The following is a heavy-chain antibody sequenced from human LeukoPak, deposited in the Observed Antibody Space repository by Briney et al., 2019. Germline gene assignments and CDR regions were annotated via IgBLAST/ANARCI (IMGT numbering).Heavy chain of an antibody. CDR1: GYTFTSYG. Sequence: GASVKVSCKASGYTFTSYGISWVRQAPGQGLEWLGWISTYNGNTHYAQKLQGRVTMTTDTSTTTAYMELRSLRSDDTAVYYCARDGLLWFGDPFDPWGQGTLVTVSS. CDR2: ISTYNGNT. V-gene: IGHV1-18*01. D-gene: IGHD3-10*01. J-gene: IGHJ5*02. CDR3: ARDGLLWFGDPFDP.